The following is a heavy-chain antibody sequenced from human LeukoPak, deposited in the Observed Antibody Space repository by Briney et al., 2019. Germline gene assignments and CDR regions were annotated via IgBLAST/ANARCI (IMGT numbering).Heavy chain of an antibody. D-gene: IGHD1-26*01. CDR3: VKSIVGATTGRRAFDI. CDR2: ISSNGGST. J-gene: IGHJ3*02. Sequence: GGPLRLSCSASGFTFTSYAMHWVRQAPGKGLEYVSTISSNGGSTYYADSVKGRFTISRDNSKNTLYLQMSSLRVEDTAVYYCVKSIVGATTGRRAFDIWGQGTMVTVSS. CDR1: GFTFTSYA. V-gene: IGHV3-64D*06.